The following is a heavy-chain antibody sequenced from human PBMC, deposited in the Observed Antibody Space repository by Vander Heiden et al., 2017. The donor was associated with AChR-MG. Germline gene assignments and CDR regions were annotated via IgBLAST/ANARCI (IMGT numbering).Heavy chain of an antibody. CDR2: ISSSGSTI. CDR1: GLTFSSYE. Sequence: EVQLVESGGGLVQPGGSLRLSCAASGLTFSSYEMNWVRQAPGKGLEWVSYISSSGSTIYYADSVKGRFTISRDNAKNSLYLQMNSLRAEDTAVYYCAREVRGSGSYYPDYWGQGTLVTVSS. CDR3: AREVRGSGSYYPDY. J-gene: IGHJ4*02. V-gene: IGHV3-48*03. D-gene: IGHD3-10*01.